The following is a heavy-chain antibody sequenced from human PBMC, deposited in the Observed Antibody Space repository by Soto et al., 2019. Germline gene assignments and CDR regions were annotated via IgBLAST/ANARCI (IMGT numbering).Heavy chain of an antibody. V-gene: IGHV1-69*01. J-gene: IGHJ6*02. CDR3: APRSGTGTTAHYYGMDV. D-gene: IGHD1-7*01. CDR2: IIPIFGTA. Sequence: QVQLVQSGAEEKKPGSAVKVSCKASGGTFRSYAISWVRQAPGQGLEWMGGIIPIFGTANYAQKFQGRVTITADESTSTGYMELSSLRSEDTAVYYCAPRSGTGTTAHYYGMDVGGQGTTVIVAS. CDR1: GGTFRSYA.